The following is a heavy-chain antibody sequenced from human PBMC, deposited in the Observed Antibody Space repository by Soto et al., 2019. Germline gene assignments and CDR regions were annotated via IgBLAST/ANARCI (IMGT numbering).Heavy chain of an antibody. CDR1: GFTFGDYY. J-gene: IGHJ4*02. CDR3: ARDRDAYYYGSGTFQSDY. CDR2: ISSSGGTT. D-gene: IGHD3-10*01. Sequence: GGSLRLSCAASGFTFGDYYMTWIRQSPGKGLECVSYISSSGGTTYHADSVKGRFTISRDNAKNSLYLQMNSLRVEDSAVYYCARDRDAYYYGSGTFQSDYWGQGTLVTVSS. V-gene: IGHV3-11*01.